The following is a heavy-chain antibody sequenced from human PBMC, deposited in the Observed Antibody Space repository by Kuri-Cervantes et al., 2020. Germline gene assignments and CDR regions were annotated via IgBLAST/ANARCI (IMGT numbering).Heavy chain of an antibody. CDR2: IIPIFGTA. CDR1: GGTFSSYA. J-gene: IGHJ3*02. V-gene: IGHV1-69*13. CDR3: ATASPFSVVVVAATFVAFDI. Sequence: SVKVSCKASGGTFSSYAISWVRQAPGQGLEWMGGIIPIFGTANYARKFQGRVTITADESTSTAYMELSSLRSEDTAVYYCATASPFSVVVVAATFVAFDIWGQGTMVTVSS. D-gene: IGHD2-15*01.